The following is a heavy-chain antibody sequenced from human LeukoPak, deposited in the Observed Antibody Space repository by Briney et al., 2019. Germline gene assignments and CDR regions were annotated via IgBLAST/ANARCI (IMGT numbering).Heavy chain of an antibody. Sequence: GGSLRLSCAASGFTFSSYGMHWVRQAPGKGLEWVAVISYDGSSKDYADSVKGRFTISRDNSKNTVFLQMNSLRVEDTAVYYCARVLVVSSSADYLDYWGQGTLVTVSS. D-gene: IGHD2-2*01. CDR3: ARVLVVSSSADYLDY. V-gene: IGHV3-30*03. J-gene: IGHJ4*02. CDR1: GFTFSSYG. CDR2: ISYDGSSK.